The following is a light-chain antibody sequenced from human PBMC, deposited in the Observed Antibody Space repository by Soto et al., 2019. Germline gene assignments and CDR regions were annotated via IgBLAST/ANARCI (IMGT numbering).Light chain of an antibody. Sequence: QSALTQPASVSGSPGQSITIYCTGTSSDVGGYNYVSWYQHHPGKAPKLMIYEVNNRPSGVSDRFSGSKSGYTASLTISGLQAEDDGDYYCSSYTSSDTLVFGGGTKLTVL. CDR1: SSDVGGYNY. CDR2: EVN. V-gene: IGLV2-14*01. J-gene: IGLJ2*01. CDR3: SSYTSSDTLV.